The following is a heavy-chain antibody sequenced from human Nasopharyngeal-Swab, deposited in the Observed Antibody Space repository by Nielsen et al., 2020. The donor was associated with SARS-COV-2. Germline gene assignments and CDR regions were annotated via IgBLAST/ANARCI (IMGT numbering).Heavy chain of an antibody. CDR2: VNADGSTT. Sequence: VRQAPGKGLVWVSHVNADGSTTTYADSVKGRFTISRVNAKNTLYLQMDDLRAEDTAVYYCTRLTYYYDSSSGGWGQGTLVTASS. D-gene: IGHD3-9*01. J-gene: IGHJ4*02. V-gene: IGHV3-74*01. CDR3: TRLTYYYDSSSGG.